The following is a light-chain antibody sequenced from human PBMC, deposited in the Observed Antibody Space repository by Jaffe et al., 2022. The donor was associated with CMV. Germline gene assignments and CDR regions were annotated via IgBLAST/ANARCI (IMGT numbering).Light chain of an antibody. V-gene: IGLV3-27*01. CDR3: YSAADRLWV. Sequence: SYELTQPSSVSVSPGQTARITCSGDVLAKKYARWFQQKPGQAPVLVIYKDSERPSGIPERFSGSSSGTTVTLTISGAQVEDEADYYCYSAADRLWVFGGGTKLTVL. J-gene: IGLJ3*02. CDR1: VLAKKY. CDR2: KDS.